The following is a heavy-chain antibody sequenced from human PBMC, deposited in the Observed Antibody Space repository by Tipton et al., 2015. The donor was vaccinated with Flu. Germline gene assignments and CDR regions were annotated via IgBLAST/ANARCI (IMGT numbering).Heavy chain of an antibody. V-gene: IGHV4-61*09. CDR2: IDSSGST. Sequence: TLSLTCTVSGDSISSVSYFWNWIRQPAGKGLEWIGHIDSSGSTNNNASLKSRVAISLDTSRNQFSLKLSSVTAADTAVYYCARHTYCSGGSCALDYWGQGTLVTVSS. D-gene: IGHD2-15*01. CDR1: GDSISSVSYF. J-gene: IGHJ4*02. CDR3: ARHTYCSGGSCALDY.